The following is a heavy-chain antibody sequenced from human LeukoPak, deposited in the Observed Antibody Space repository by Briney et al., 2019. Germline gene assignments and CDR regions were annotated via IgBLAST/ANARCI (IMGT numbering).Heavy chain of an antibody. D-gene: IGHD6-13*01. CDR2: IYSGGRT. CDR3: ARAAYSSTWYSRYFDL. CDR1: GFTFGDYA. Sequence: PGGSLRLSCTGSGFTFGDYAISWVRQAPGKGLEWVSIIYSGGRTYYADSAKGRFTISRENAKNSLYLQMNSLRAGDTAVYYCARAAYSSTWYSRYFDLWGRGTLVTVSS. V-gene: IGHV3-66*01. J-gene: IGHJ2*01.